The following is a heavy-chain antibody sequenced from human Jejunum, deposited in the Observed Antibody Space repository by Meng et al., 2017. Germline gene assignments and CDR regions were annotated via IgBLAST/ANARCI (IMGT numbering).Heavy chain of an antibody. Sequence: VQLVEAGGGLVRPGGARKLSCPAFGFTFSSYWMHWVRQAPGKGLVWVSRITNDGSRTMYADSVKGRFIISRDNAKNTLYLQINSLRAEDTAMYYCARDQDGAGGTIDHWGQGTLVTASS. CDR2: ITNDGSRT. D-gene: IGHD2-2*01. V-gene: IGHV3-74*03. CDR3: ARDQDGAGGTIDH. J-gene: IGHJ4*02. CDR1: GFTFSSYW.